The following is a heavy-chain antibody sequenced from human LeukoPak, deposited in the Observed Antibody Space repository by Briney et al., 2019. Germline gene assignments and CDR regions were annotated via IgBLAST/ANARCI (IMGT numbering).Heavy chain of an antibody. J-gene: IGHJ4*02. CDR3: ARDSGGSSTH. CDR1: GGSISSSSYY. D-gene: IGHD2-15*01. Sequence: SETLSLTCTVSGGSISSSSYYWGWIRQPPGKGLEWIGSIYYSGSTYYNPSPKSRVTISVDTSKNQFSLKLSSVTAADTAVYYCARDSGGSSTHWGQGTLVTVSS. CDR2: IYYSGST. V-gene: IGHV4-39*07.